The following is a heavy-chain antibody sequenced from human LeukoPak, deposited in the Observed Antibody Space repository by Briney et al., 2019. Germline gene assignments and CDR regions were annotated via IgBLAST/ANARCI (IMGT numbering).Heavy chain of an antibody. CDR2: ISSSGSTI. J-gene: IGHJ4*02. V-gene: IGHV3-48*03. D-gene: IGHD3-10*01. Sequence: GGSLRLSCAASGFTFSSYEMNWVRQAPGNGLEWVSYISSSGSTIYYADSVKGRFTISRDNAKNSLYLQMNSLRAEDTAVYYCARASSRGLGRDFDYWGQGTLVTVSS. CDR3: ARASSRGLGRDFDY. CDR1: GFTFSSYE.